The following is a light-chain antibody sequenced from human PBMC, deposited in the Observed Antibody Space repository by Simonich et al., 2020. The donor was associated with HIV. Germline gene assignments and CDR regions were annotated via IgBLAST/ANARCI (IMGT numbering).Light chain of an antibody. V-gene: IGKV3-15*01. CDR2: GAS. CDR1: QSVSSN. CDR3: QQYGSSRGT. Sequence: EIVMTQSPATLSVSPGERATLSCRASQSVSSNLAWYQQKPGQAPRLLISGASTRATGIPARFSGSGSGTEFTLTISRLEPEDFAVYYCQQYGSSRGTFGQGTRLEIK. J-gene: IGKJ5*01.